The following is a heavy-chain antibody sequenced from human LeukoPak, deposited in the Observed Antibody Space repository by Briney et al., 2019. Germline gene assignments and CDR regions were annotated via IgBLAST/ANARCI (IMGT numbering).Heavy chain of an antibody. CDR3: ARLGGYHYGSGRPIDY. CDR1: GGSISSYY. CDR2: NYYSGST. J-gene: IGHJ4*02. D-gene: IGHD3-10*01. Sequence: PSETLSLTCTVSGGSISSYYWSWIRQPPGKGLEWIGYNYYSGSTNYNPSLKSRVTISVDTSKNQFSLKLSSVTAADTAVYYCARLGGYHYGSGRPIDYWGQGTLVTVSS. V-gene: IGHV4-59*08.